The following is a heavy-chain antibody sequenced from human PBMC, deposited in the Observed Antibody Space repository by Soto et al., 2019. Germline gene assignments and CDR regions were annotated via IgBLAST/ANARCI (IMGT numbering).Heavy chain of an antibody. CDR3: ARFLDRVAHIRPY. V-gene: IGHV4-61*01. J-gene: IGHJ4*01. D-gene: IGHD2-21*01. CDR2: ISYTGTT. Sequence: SETLSLTCTVSGGSVSGGIYSWNWIRQPPGKGLEWIGYISYTGTTNYNPSLKSRVTISLDTSKNQFSLRLTSVTAADTAVYYCARFLDRVAHIRPYWGQGTLVTVSS. CDR1: GGSVSGGIYS.